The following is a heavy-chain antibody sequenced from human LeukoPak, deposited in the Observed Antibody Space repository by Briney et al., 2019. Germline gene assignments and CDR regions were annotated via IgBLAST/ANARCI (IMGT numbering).Heavy chain of an antibody. Sequence: SGGSLRLSCAASGFTFSNYGMHWVRQAPGKGLEWVALIWYDGSNKYYTDSVKGRFTISRDNSKNTLYLHMNSLRAEDTALYYCAREGPHGNSQFDYWGQGTLVTVSS. J-gene: IGHJ4*02. CDR3: AREGPHGNSQFDY. CDR1: GFTFSNYG. CDR2: IWYDGSNK. D-gene: IGHD2/OR15-2a*01. V-gene: IGHV3-33*01.